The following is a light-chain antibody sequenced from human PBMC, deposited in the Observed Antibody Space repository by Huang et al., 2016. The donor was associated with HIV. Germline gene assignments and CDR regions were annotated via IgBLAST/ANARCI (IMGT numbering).Light chain of an antibody. Sequence: DLVMTQSPLSLSVTPGEAASISCRSSQGLQHSNGYNYLNWLLQKPGQSPQLMISLGSNRASGVPDRFSGSGSGADFTLKISRVEAEDVWVYYCMQVLQPPFAFGPGTKVDIK. J-gene: IGKJ3*01. CDR3: MQVLQPPFA. V-gene: IGKV2-28*01. CDR1: QGLQHSNGYNY. CDR2: LGS.